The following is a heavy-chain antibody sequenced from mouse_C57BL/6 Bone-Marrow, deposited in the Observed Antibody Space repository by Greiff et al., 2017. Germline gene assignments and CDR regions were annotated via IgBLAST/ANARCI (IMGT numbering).Heavy chain of an antibody. CDR1: GFTFNTYA. Sequence: EVKLVESGGGLVQPKGSLKLSCAASGFTFNTYAMHWVRQAPGKGLECFARIRSKSSNYATYYADSVKDRFTISRDDSQSMLYLQMNNLKTEDTAMYYCVRYYYGRGGVYAMDYWGQGTSVTVSS. V-gene: IGHV10-3*01. J-gene: IGHJ4*01. CDR2: IRSKSSNYAT. CDR3: VRYYYGRGGVYAMDY. D-gene: IGHD1-1*01.